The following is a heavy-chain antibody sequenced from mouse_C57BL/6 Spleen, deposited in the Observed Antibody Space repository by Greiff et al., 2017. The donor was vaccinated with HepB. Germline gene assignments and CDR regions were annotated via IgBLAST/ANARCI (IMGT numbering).Heavy chain of an antibody. V-gene: IGHV1-81*01. D-gene: IGHD2-3*01. Sequence: VQLQQSGAELARPGASVKLSCKASGYTFTSYGISWVKQRTGQGLEWIGEIYPRSGNTYYNEKFKGKATLTADKSSSTAYMELRSLTSEDSAVYFCAREEDGYYPYYAMDYWGQGTSVTVSS. CDR2: IYPRSGNT. CDR3: AREEDGYYPYYAMDY. J-gene: IGHJ4*01. CDR1: GYTFTSYG.